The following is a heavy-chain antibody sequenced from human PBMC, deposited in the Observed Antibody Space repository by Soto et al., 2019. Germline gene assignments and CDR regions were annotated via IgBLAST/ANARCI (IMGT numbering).Heavy chain of an antibody. CDR3: ASAFDYQGAFDI. CDR2: IYYSGSA. J-gene: IGHJ3*02. V-gene: IGHV4-39*01. Sequence: SETLSLTCTVSGGSISSSNYYWGWIRQPPGKGLEWIGSIYYSGSAHYNSSLRGRVTISVDTSKKQFSLRLSSVTAADTAVYYCASAFDYQGAFDIWGQGTMVTVSS. CDR1: GGSISSSNYY. D-gene: IGHD3-9*01.